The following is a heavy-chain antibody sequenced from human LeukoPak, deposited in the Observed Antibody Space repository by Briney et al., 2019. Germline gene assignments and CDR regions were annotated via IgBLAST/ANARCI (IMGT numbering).Heavy chain of an antibody. D-gene: IGHD3-10*01. J-gene: IGHJ4*02. Sequence: GGSLRLSCAASGFTFSSYAISWVRQAPGKGLEWVSAISGSGGSTYYADSVKGRCTISRDNAKNTLYLQMNSLSAEDTAVYYCAKEGGPYTSGTYSDYWGQGTLVTVSS. CDR2: ISGSGGST. CDR1: GFTFSSYA. CDR3: AKEGGPYTSGTYSDY. V-gene: IGHV3-23*01.